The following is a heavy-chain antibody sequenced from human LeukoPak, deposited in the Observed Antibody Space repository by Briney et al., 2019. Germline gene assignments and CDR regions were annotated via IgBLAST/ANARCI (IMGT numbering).Heavy chain of an antibody. CDR1: GYSFTSYW. V-gene: IGHV5-10-1*01. CDR2: IDPSDSYT. D-gene: IGHD4-17*01. CDR3: ARRGYGDYTLDC. Sequence: HGESLKISCKGSGYSFTSYWISWVRQMPGKGLEWMGRIDPSDSYTNYSPSFQGHVTISADKSISTAYLQWSSLKASDTAMYYCARRGYGDYTLDCWGQGTLVTVSS. J-gene: IGHJ4*02.